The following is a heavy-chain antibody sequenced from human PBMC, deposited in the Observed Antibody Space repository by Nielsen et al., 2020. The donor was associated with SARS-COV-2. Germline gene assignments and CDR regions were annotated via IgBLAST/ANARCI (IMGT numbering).Heavy chain of an antibody. J-gene: IGHJ4*02. CDR3: AKGGYSYGYVKQWLVGNY. Sequence: GESLKISCAASGFTFSSYAMSWVRQAPGKGLEWVSAISGSGGSTYYADSVKGRFTISRDNSKNTLYLQMNSLRAEDTAVYYCAKGGYSYGYVKQWLVGNYWGQGTLVTVSS. V-gene: IGHV3-23*01. CDR2: ISGSGGST. CDR1: GFTFSSYA. D-gene: IGHD5-18*01.